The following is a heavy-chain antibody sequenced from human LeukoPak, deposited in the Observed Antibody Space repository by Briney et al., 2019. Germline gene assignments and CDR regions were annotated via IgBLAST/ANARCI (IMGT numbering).Heavy chain of an antibody. Sequence: GGSLRLSCAASGFTVSSNYMSWVRQAPGKGLEWVAVISYDGSNKYYADSVKGRFTISRDNSKNTLFLQMSSLRAEDTAVYYCAKDLGKAPTVTTPGYFDLWGRGTLVTVSS. V-gene: IGHV3-30*18. D-gene: IGHD4-17*01. J-gene: IGHJ2*01. CDR1: GFTVSSNY. CDR2: ISYDGSNK. CDR3: AKDLGKAPTVTTPGYFDL.